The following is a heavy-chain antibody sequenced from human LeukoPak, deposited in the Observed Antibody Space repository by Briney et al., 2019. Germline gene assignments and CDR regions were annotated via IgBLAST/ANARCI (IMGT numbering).Heavy chain of an antibody. J-gene: IGHJ4*02. D-gene: IGHD3-16*02. CDR1: GFVFEDYT. V-gene: IGHV3-74*01. Sequence: GGSLRLSCVASGFVFEDYTMHWVRQAPGKGLVWVSRINSDGSSTSYADSVKGRFTISRDNAKNTLYLQMNSLRAEDTAVYYCARVFPDYVWGSYRYTFVDYWGQGTLVTVSS. CDR3: ARVFPDYVWGSYRYTFVDY. CDR2: INSDGSST.